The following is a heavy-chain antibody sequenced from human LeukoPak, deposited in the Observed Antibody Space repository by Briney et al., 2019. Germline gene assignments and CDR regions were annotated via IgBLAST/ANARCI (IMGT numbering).Heavy chain of an antibody. CDR3: TTVSSHTVLGTNY. CDR1: GFTFSNAW. J-gene: IGHJ4*02. Sequence: GGSLRLSCAVSGFTFSNAWMSWVRQAPGKGLEWVGHIKSKSEGGTADYTAPVKGRFSISRDDSKNTLYLHMNNPKTEDTAVYYCTTVSSHTVLGTNYWGQGTLVTVSS. CDR2: IKSKSEGGTA. V-gene: IGHV3-15*05. D-gene: IGHD2-8*01.